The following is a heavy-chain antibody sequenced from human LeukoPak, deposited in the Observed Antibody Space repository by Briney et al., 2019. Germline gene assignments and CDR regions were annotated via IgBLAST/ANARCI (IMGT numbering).Heavy chain of an antibody. CDR1: GFTFSSYA. Sequence: PGGSLRLSCAASGFTFSSYAIHWVRQAPGKGLEWVALIRYDGSNKYYADSVKGRFTISRDNSKNTLYLQMNSLRAEDTAVYYCAKETSYDHYFDYWGQGTLVTVSS. J-gene: IGHJ4*02. CDR3: AKETSYDHYFDY. CDR2: IRYDGSNK. V-gene: IGHV3-30*02. D-gene: IGHD3-22*01.